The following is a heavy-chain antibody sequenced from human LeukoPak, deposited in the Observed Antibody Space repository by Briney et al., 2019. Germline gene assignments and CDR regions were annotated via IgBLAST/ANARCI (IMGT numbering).Heavy chain of an antibody. CDR1: GASITSYH. D-gene: IGHD5-12*01. J-gene: IGHJ5*02. V-gene: IGHV4-4*07. CDR3: ARDLGYDGFDWAP. CDR2: MFYSGNT. Sequence: SETLSLTCTVSGASITSYHWSWIRQPAGKGLEWIVRMFYSGNTDYNPSLKSRLTMSIDTSKNQFSLKLSSVTAADAAVYYCARDLGYDGFDWAPWGQGTLVTVSS.